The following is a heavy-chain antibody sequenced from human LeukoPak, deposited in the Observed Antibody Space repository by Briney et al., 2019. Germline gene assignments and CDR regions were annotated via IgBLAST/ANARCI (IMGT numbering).Heavy chain of an antibody. CDR1: GFTFSSYS. V-gene: IGHV3-48*01. J-gene: IGHJ4*02. D-gene: IGHD6-19*01. CDR2: ISSSSSTI. Sequence: PGGSLRLSCAASGFTFSSYSINWVRQAPGKGLEWVSYISSSSSTIYYADSVKGRFTISRDNAKNSLYLQMNSLRAEDTAVYYCARWLAKYYFDYWGQGTLVTVSS. CDR3: ARWLAKYYFDY.